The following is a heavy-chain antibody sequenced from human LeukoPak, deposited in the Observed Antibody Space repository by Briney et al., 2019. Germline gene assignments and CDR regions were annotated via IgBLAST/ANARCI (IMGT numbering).Heavy chain of an antibody. D-gene: IGHD5-18*01. CDR2: ISSSSSTI. CDR1: GFTFSSYS. V-gene: IGHV3-48*04. J-gene: IGHJ5*02. CDR3: ARDGSIRGYSYGWVLGPVGWFDP. Sequence: PGGSLRLSCAASGFTFSSYSMNWVRQAPGKGLEWVSYISSSSSTIYYADSVKGRFTISRDNAKNSLYLQMNSLRAEDTAVYYCARDGSIRGYSYGWVLGPVGWFDPWGQGTLVTVSS.